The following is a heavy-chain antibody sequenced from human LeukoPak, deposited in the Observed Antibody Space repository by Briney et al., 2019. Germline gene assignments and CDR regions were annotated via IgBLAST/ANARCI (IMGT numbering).Heavy chain of an antibody. V-gene: IGHV4-59*01. CDR3: AREYSGDYYGY. CDR2: IYYTGTT. CDR1: GGSIGTYY. J-gene: IGHJ4*02. Sequence: PSETLSLTCTVSGGSIGTYYWSWIRQPPGKGLEWIGFIYYTGTTNYNPSLKSRVTISVDTSKNQFSLKLSSVTAADTAVCFCAREYSGDYYGYWGQGTLVTVSS. D-gene: IGHD3-22*01.